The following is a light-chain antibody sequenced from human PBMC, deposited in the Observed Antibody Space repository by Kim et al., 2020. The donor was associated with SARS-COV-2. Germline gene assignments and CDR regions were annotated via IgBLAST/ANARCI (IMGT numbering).Light chain of an antibody. V-gene: IGLV4-69*01. Sequence: SVSLTSTQSSRDSSYGSAWSEQQPEKDPRYLMILNSDGCHRKGDGMPVRFSGSSSGAERYLTNSRLQSGDEADYYCQTWGPGMRVFGGGTQLTVL. CDR3: QTWGPGMRV. CDR1: SRDSSYG. J-gene: IGLJ3*02. CDR2: LNSDGCH.